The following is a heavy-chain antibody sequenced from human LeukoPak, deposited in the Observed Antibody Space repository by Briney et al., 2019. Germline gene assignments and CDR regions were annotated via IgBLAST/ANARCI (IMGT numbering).Heavy chain of an antibody. CDR1: GFTFSSSG. Sequence: GGSLRLSCAASGFTFSSSGMSWVRQAPGKGLEWVSGITDSGINSYYGDSVKGRFTISRDNSKSTLYLQMNSLRAEDTAIYYCVKRESYYVDYWGQGTLVIVSS. CDR3: VKRESYYVDY. CDR2: ITDSGINS. D-gene: IGHD3-10*01. V-gene: IGHV3-23*01. J-gene: IGHJ4*02.